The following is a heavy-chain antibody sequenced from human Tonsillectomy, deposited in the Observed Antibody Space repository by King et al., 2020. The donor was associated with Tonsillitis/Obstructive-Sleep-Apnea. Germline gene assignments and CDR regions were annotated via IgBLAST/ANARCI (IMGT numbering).Heavy chain of an antibody. CDR2: IRSKAYGGTT. D-gene: IGHD2-2*01. CDR3: TRSYCSSTSCYSWYFDL. V-gene: IGHV3-49*04. J-gene: IGHJ2*01. CDR1: GFTFGDYA. Sequence: VQLVQSGGGLVQPGRSLRLSCTASGFTFGDYAMSWVRQAPGKGLEWVGFIRSKAYGGTTEYAASVKGRFTISRDDSKSIAYLQMNSLKIEDTAVYYCTRSYCSSTSCYSWYFDLCGRGTLVTVSS.